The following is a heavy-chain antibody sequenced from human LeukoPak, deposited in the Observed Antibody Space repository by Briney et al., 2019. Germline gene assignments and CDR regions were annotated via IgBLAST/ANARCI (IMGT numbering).Heavy chain of an antibody. CDR1: GFTVSKNY. Sequence: GGSLRLSCAASGFTVSKNYMSWVRQAPGKGLEWVSVIYTGGSTYYADSVKGRFTISRDNSKNTVYLQMNGLRAEDTAVYYCARDRGATAGYYFDYWGHGTLVTVSS. J-gene: IGHJ4*01. CDR3: ARDRGATAGYYFDY. V-gene: IGHV3-53*01. CDR2: IYTGGST. D-gene: IGHD6-25*01.